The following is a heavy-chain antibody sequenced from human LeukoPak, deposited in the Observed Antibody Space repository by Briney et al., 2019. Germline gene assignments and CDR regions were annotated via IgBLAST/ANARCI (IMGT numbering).Heavy chain of an antibody. J-gene: IGHJ6*02. V-gene: IGHV3-7*01. CDR2: IKQDGSEK. Sequence: SGGSLRLSCAASGFTFSSYWMSWVRQAPGKGLEWVANIKQDGSEKYYVDSVKGRFTISRDNAKNSLYLQMNSLRAEDTAVYYCARVDCSGGSCYYYYYGMDVWGQGTTVTVSS. CDR3: ARVDCSGGSCYYYYYGMDV. D-gene: IGHD2-15*01. CDR1: GFTFSSYW.